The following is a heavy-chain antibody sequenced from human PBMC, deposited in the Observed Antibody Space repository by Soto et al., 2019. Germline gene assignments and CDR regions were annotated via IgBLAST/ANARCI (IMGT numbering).Heavy chain of an antibody. V-gene: IGHV4-38-2*02. Sequence: SETLSLTCTVSGYFISSGYYWGWIRQPPGKGLEWIGSMFHSGSTHYNPSLKSRVTMSVDTSKNQFSLRLSSVTASDTAVYYCARGHIVVVPTVGWFDPWGQGTLVTVS. CDR3: ARGHIVVVPTVGWFDP. CDR1: GYFISSGYY. J-gene: IGHJ5*02. CDR2: MFHSGST. D-gene: IGHD2-2*01.